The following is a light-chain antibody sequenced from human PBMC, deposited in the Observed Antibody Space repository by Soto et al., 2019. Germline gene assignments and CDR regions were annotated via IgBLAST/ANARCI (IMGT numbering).Light chain of an antibody. V-gene: IGKV3-20*01. J-gene: IGKJ5*01. CDR1: QVVSSSY. Sequence: EIVFTHSPVALSLSPVERATLSCRASQVVSSSYLAWYQQKPGQAPRLLIYGASSRATGIPDRFSGSGSGTDFTLTISRLEPEDFAVYYCQQYGSSPPINFGQGTRLEIK. CDR3: QQYGSSPPIN. CDR2: GAS.